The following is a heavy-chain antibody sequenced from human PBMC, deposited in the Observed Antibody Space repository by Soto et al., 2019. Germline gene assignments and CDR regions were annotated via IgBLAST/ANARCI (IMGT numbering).Heavy chain of an antibody. V-gene: IGHV1-18*01. CDR2: ISAYNGNT. J-gene: IGHJ4*02. CDR1: GYTFTSYG. Sequence: ASVKVSCKASGYTFTSYGISWVRQAPGQGLEWMGWISAYNGNTNYAQKLQGSVTMTTDTSTSTAYMELRSLRSDDTAVYYCARARSYCSGGSCQVNYFDYWGQGTLVTVSS. CDR3: ARARSYCSGGSCQVNYFDY. D-gene: IGHD2-15*01.